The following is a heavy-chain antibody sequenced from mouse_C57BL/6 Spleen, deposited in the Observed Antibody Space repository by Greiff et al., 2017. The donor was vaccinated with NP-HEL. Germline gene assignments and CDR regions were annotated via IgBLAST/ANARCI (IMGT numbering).Heavy chain of an antibody. D-gene: IGHD3-2*02. CDR1: GYTFTDYY. CDR2: IYPGSGNT. J-gene: IGHJ3*01. Sequence: QVQLKQSGPELVKPGASVKISCKASGYTFTDYYIHWVKQRPGQGLEWIGWIYPGSGNTKYNEKFKGKATLTVDTSSSTAYMQLSSLTSADSAVYFCALTAQASWFAYWGQGTLVTVSA. CDR3: ALTAQASWFAY. V-gene: IGHV1-84*01.